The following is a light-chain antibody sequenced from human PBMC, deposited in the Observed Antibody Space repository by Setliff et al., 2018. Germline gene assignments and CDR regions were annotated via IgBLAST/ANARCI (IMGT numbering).Light chain of an antibody. Sequence: RSDFGNYNPVSWYQQQPDRAPKLIIYDDTKRPSGVSDRLSGSRSGNTASLTISGLQAEDESDYFCCSYAGTTTAVVFGGGTQLTVL. CDR2: DDT. CDR3: CSYAGTTTAVV. CDR1: RSDFGNYNP. J-gene: IGLJ2*01. V-gene: IGLV2-23*01.